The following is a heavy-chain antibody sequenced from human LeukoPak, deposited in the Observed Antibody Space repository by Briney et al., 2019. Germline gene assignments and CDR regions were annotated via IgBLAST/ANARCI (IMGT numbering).Heavy chain of an antibody. Sequence: XGSLRLSCAASGFTFSNHAMHWVRQAPGKGLEWGAVISYDGSSKYYTDSVKGRFTVSRDNAKNSLYLQMSSLRVEDTAVYYCTRDPRHFDYCGQGTLVTVSS. CDR1: GFTFSNHA. V-gene: IGHV3-30*04. CDR3: TRDPRHFDY. CDR2: ISYDGSSK. D-gene: IGHD6-6*01. J-gene: IGHJ4*02.